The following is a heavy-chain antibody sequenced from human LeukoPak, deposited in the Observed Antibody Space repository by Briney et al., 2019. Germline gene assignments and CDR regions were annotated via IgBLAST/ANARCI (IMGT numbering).Heavy chain of an antibody. CDR2: IYYSGST. CDR3: ARAPTYSGSHY. Sequence: PSETLSLTCTVSGGSISNGGYCWSWIRQHPGKGLEWIGYIYYSGSTYYNPSLKSRVNISVDTSKNQFSLKLDSVTAADTAVYYCARAPTYSGSHYWGQGTLVTVSS. J-gene: IGHJ4*02. CDR1: GGSISNGGYC. D-gene: IGHD1-26*01. V-gene: IGHV4-31*03.